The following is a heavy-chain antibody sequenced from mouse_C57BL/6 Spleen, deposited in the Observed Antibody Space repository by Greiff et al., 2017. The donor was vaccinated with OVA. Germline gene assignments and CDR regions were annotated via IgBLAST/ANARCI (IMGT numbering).Heavy chain of an antibody. CDR1: GFSLTSYG. Sequence: LVAPSQSLSITCTVSGFSLTSYGVDWVRQSPGKGLEWLGVIWGVGSTNYNSALKSRLSISKDNSKSQVFLKMNSLQTDDTAMYYCARERELGYFDYWGKGTTLTVSS. CDR2: IWGVGST. J-gene: IGHJ2*01. CDR3: ARERELGYFDY. D-gene: IGHD4-1*01. V-gene: IGHV2-6*01.